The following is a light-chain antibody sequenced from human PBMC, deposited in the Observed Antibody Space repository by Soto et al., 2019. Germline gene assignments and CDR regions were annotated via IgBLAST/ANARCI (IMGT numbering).Light chain of an antibody. Sequence: EIVLTQSPGTLSLSPGERATLYCRASQSVSSNSLAWYLQKPGQAPRLLIYGASNRATGIADRFSGSGSGADFTLTISRLEPEDFAVYFCQHHGGSITFGQGTRLDIK. CDR3: QHHGGSIT. CDR2: GAS. V-gene: IGKV3-20*01. CDR1: QSVSSNS. J-gene: IGKJ5*01.